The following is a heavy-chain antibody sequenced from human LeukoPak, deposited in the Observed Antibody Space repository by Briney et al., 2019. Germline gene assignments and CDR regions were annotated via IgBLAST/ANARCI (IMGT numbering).Heavy chain of an antibody. CDR2: IYYSGST. CDR1: GGSISSYY. D-gene: IGHD3-10*01. CDR3: AGASYGHTYYYGSGSYRVAFDI. J-gene: IGHJ3*02. Sequence: PSETLSLTCTVSGGSISSYYWSWIRQPPGKGLEWIGYIYYSGSTNYNPSLKSRVTISVDTSKNQFSLKLSSVTAADTAVYYCAGASYGHTYYYGSGSYRVAFDIWGQGTMVTVSS. V-gene: IGHV4-59*01.